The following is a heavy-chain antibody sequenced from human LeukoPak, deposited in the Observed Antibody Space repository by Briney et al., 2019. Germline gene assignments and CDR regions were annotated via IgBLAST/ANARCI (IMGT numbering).Heavy chain of an antibody. J-gene: IGHJ5*02. CDR1: GGSISSGDYY. V-gene: IGHV4-30-4*01. Sequence: SQTLSLTCTVSGGSISSGDYYWSWIRQPPGKGLEWIGYIHYSGSTHYNPSLKSRVTTSVDTSKNQFSLKLSSVTAADTAVYYCARDNYYGSGYNWFDPWGQGTLVTVSS. CDR3: ARDNYYGSGYNWFDP. CDR2: IHYSGST. D-gene: IGHD3-10*01.